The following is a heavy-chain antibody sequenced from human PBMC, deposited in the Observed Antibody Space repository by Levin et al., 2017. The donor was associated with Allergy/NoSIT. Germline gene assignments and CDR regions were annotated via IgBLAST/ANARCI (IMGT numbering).Heavy chain of an antibody. V-gene: IGHV3-33*01. CDR1: GFTFSSYG. Sequence: PGGSLRLSCAASGFTFSSYGMHWVRQAPGKGLEWVAVIWYDGSNKYYADSVKGRFTISRDNSKNTLYLQMNSLRAEDTAVYYCASFQGFDDAFDSWGQGTMVTVSS. J-gene: IGHJ3*02. CDR3: ASFQGFDDAFDS. CDR2: IWYDGSNK.